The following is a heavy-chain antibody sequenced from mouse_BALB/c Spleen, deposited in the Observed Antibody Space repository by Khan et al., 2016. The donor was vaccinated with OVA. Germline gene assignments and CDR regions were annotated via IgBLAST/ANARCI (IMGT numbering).Heavy chain of an antibody. CDR3: ARSGTGSFAY. CDR2: IYPGSGNT. J-gene: IGHJ3*01. D-gene: IGHD4-1*01. Sequence: QVQLQQSGAELARPGASVKLSCKASGYTFTDYYLNWVKQRTGQGLEWIGDIYPGSGNTYYNERFKGKATLTADKSSSTAYMQLSSLTSEDYACYFCARSGTGSFAYWGQGSLVTVSA. V-gene: IGHV1-77*01. CDR1: GYTFTDYY.